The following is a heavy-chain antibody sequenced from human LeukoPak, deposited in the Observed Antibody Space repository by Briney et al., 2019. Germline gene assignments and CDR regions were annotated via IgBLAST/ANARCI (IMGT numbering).Heavy chain of an antibody. CDR2: ISSSGSTI. J-gene: IGHJ4*02. Sequence: NPGGSLRLSCAASGFTVSSNYMSWVRQAPGKGLEWVSYISSSGSTIYYADSVKGRFTISRDNAKNSLYLQMNSLRAEDTAVYYCATSDSSSWYSIDYWGQGTLVTVSS. V-gene: IGHV3-11*04. D-gene: IGHD6-13*01. CDR1: GFTVSSNY. CDR3: ATSDSSSWYSIDY.